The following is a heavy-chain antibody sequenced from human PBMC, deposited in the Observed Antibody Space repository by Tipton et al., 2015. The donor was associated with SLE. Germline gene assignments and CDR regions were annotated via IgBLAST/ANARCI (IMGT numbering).Heavy chain of an antibody. CDR3: ASPNIVVVTDAKDDAFDI. CDR2: INYSGNT. V-gene: IGHV4-39*01. J-gene: IGHJ3*02. CDR1: GGSISSSTYY. D-gene: IGHD2-15*01. Sequence: TLSLTCTVSGGSISSSTYYWAWIRQPPGKGLEWIGNINYSGNTYYNPSLKSRVTIFVDTSKNQFSLILSSVTAADTAVYYCASPNIVVVTDAKDDAFDIWGQGTMVTVSS.